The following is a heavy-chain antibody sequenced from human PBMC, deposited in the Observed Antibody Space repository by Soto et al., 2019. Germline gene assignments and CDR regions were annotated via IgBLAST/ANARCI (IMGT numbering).Heavy chain of an antibody. CDR2: ISGSGGST. CDR1: GFTFSSYA. CDR3: ANTYYYDSSGYLPKRSFDY. J-gene: IGHJ4*02. V-gene: IGHV3-23*01. Sequence: GGSLRLSCAASGFTFSSYAMSWVRQAPGKGLEWVSAISGSGGSTYYADSVKGRLTISRDNSKNTLYLQMNSLRAECTAVYYCANTYYYDSSGYLPKRSFDYWGQGTLVTVSS. D-gene: IGHD3-22*01.